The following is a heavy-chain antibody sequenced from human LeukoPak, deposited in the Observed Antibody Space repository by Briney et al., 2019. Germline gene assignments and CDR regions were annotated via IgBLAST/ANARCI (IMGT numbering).Heavy chain of an antibody. D-gene: IGHD6-13*01. V-gene: IGHV3-21*01. CDR2: ISSSSSYI. J-gene: IGHJ4*02. CDR1: GFTFSSYS. Sequence: GGSLRLSCATSGFTFSSYSMNWVRQAPGTGLEWVSSISSSSSYIYYADSVKGRFTISRDNAKNSLYLQMNSLRAEDTAVYYCARGGVAAAGTRYWGQGTLVTVSS. CDR3: ARGGVAAAGTRY.